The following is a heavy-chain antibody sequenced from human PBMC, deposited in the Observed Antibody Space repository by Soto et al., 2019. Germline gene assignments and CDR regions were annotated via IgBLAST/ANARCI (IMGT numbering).Heavy chain of an antibody. V-gene: IGHV1-46*01. D-gene: IGHD3-22*01. J-gene: IGHJ3*02. CDR3: ARGKRPDYYDSSGYYFLGLNAFDI. CDR1: GYTFTSYY. Sequence: AASVKVSCKASGYTFTSYYMHWVRQAPGQGLEWMGIINPSGGSTSYAQKFQGRVTMTRDTSTSTVYMELSSLRSEDTAVYYCARGKRPDYYDSSGYYFLGLNAFDIWGQGTMVTVSS. CDR2: INPSGGST.